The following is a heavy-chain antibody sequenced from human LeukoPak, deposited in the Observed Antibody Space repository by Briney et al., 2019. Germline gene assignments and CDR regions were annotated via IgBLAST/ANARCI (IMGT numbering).Heavy chain of an antibody. CDR1: GFTFSTHS. CDR2: ISTRDTFI. J-gene: IGHJ3*01. Sequence: GGSLRLSCAASGFTFSTHSMAWVRQTPGEGLEWLSSISTRDTFINYADSVKGRFTIARDNANNSLLLQMTSLRAEDTAIYYCARWKPRSDAFDFWGKGTMVIVSS. D-gene: IGHD1-1*01. V-gene: IGHV3-21*01. CDR3: ARWKPRSDAFDF.